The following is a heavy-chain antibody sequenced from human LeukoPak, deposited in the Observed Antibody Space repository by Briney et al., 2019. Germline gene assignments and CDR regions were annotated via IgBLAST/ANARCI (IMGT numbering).Heavy chain of an antibody. Sequence: PGRSLRLSCTASKFTFSNYGMQWVRQAPGKGLEWVAVVSSDGGTKYYADSVKGRFTISRDNSRNTMYLLMDSLRAEDTAVYYCAKEYDSGGYGANFDYWGQGTMVTVSS. CDR2: VSSDGGTK. V-gene: IGHV3-30*18. CDR1: KFTFSNYG. CDR3: AKEYDSGGYGANFDY. D-gene: IGHD3-10*01. J-gene: IGHJ4*02.